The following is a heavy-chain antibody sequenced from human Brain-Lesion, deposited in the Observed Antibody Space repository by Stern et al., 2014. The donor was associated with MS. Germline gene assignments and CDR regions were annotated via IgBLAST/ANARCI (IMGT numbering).Heavy chain of an antibody. CDR2: VNSDGRRT. CDR1: GFTFSKYW. V-gene: IGHV3-74*02. D-gene: IGHD3-10*01. Sequence: EVQLVESGGGLVQPGGSLRLSCAASGFTFSKYWMHWVRQAPGKGLVWVSRVNSDGRRTSYADSVKGRFTMSRDNAKNTLYLQMNSLRVEDTAIYYCARGERWFDSWGQGTLVTVSS. CDR3: ARGERWFDS. J-gene: IGHJ5*01.